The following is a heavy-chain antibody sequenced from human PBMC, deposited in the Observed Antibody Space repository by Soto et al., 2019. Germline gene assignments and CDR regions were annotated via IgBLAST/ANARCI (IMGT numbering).Heavy chain of an antibody. Sequence: QVQLQESGPGLVKPSQTLSLPCPVSGGSISSGGYYWSWIRQHPGKGLEWIGYIYYSGSTYYNPSLKSRVTISVDTSKNQFSLKLSSVTAADTAVYYCARERSIAVAGDGWFVPWGQGTLVTVSS. CDR3: ARERSIAVAGDGWFVP. CDR1: GGSISSGGYY. V-gene: IGHV4-31*03. CDR2: IYYSGST. D-gene: IGHD6-19*01. J-gene: IGHJ5*02.